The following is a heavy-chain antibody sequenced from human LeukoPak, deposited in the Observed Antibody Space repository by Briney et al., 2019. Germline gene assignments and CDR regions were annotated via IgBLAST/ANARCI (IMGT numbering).Heavy chain of an antibody. CDR2: ISGSGGST. CDR3: AKDEGGYYYNWFDP. CDR1: GFTFSCYG. J-gene: IGHJ5*02. V-gene: IGHV3-23*01. D-gene: IGHD2-15*01. Sequence: GGSLRLSCAASGFTFSCYGMSWVRQAPGKGLEWVSAISGSGGSTYYADSVKGRFTISRDNSKNTLYLQMNSLRAEDTAVYYCAKDEGGYYYNWFDPWGQGTLVTVSS.